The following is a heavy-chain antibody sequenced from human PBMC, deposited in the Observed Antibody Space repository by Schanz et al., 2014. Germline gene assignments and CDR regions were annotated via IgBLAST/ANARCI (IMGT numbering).Heavy chain of an antibody. CDR3: ARGRTFDY. Sequence: QVQLVQSGAEVKKPGASVKVSCKASGYTFTSYGISWVRQAPGQGLEWMGMINPSGGSTTYAQKFQGRVTMTRDTSTSTVYMELSSLKSDDTAVYYCARGRTFDYWGQGTLVTVSS. J-gene: IGHJ4*02. CDR1: GYTFTSYG. CDR2: INPSGGST. V-gene: IGHV1-46*01.